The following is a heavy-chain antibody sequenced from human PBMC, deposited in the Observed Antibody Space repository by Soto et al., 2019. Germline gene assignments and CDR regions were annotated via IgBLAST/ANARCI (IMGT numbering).Heavy chain of an antibody. CDR1: GGSISSGGYS. CDR3: DRGQGVEYFQH. Sequence: QLQLQESGSGLVKPSQTLSLTCAVSGGSISSGGYSWSWIRQPPGKGLEWIGYIYHSGSTSYNPSLKSRVTISVDRSKHQFSLKLSSVTAADTAVYYCDRGQGVEYFQHWGQGTLVTVSS. D-gene: IGHD3-16*01. J-gene: IGHJ1*01. CDR2: IYHSGST. V-gene: IGHV4-30-2*01.